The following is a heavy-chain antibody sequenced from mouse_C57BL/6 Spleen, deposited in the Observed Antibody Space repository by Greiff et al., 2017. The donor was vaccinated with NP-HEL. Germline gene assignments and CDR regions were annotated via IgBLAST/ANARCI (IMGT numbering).Heavy chain of an antibody. CDR2: IYPGDGDT. CDR1: GYAFSSYW. J-gene: IGHJ1*03. Sequence: QVQLKESGAELVKPGASVKISCKASGYAFSSYWMNWVKQRPGKGLEWIGQIYPGDGDTNYNGKFKGKATLTADKSSSTAYMQLSGLTSEDSAVYFCARSGSYGNWYFDVWGTGTTVTVSS. D-gene: IGHD2-1*01. CDR3: ARSGSYGNWYFDV. V-gene: IGHV1-80*01.